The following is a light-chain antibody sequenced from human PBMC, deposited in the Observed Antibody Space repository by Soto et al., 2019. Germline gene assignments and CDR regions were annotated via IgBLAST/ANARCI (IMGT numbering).Light chain of an antibody. CDR1: SSNIGSKT. CDR3: AAWDDSLNGVV. CDR2: SNN. Sequence: QSVLTQPPSASGTPGQRVTTSCSGSSSNIGSKTVNWYQQLPGTAPKLLISSNNQRPSGVPDRFSGSKSGTSASLAISGLQYEDEADYYCAAWDDSLNGVVFGGGTKLTVL. V-gene: IGLV1-44*01. J-gene: IGLJ2*01.